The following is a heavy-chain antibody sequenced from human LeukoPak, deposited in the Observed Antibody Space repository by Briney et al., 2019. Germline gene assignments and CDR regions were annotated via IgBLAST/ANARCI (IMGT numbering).Heavy chain of an antibody. J-gene: IGHJ4*02. CDR3: ARGSNYCSSISCHMND. CDR1: GFTFDDYG. D-gene: IGHD2-2*02. Sequence: PGGSLRLSCAASGFTFDDYGMGWVRQAPGKGLEWVSVIYSGGSTYYADSVKGRFTISRDNSKNTLYLQMNSLRAGDTAVYYCARGSNYCSSISCHMNDWGQGTLVTVSS. V-gene: IGHV3-66*01. CDR2: IYSGGST.